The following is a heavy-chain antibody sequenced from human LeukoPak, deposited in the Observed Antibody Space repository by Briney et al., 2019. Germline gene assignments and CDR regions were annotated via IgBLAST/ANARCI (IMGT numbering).Heavy chain of an antibody. J-gene: IGHJ4*02. D-gene: IGHD3-10*01. CDR1: GGTFSSYA. CDR2: IIPIFGTA. V-gene: IGHV1-69*05. Sequence: GSSVKVSCKASGGTFSSYAISWVGQAPGQGLEWVGVIIPIFGTANYPQKFQGRVTITTGESTSTAYMELSSLRSEDTAVYYCARATGGVISYWGQGTLVTVSS. CDR3: ARATGGVISY.